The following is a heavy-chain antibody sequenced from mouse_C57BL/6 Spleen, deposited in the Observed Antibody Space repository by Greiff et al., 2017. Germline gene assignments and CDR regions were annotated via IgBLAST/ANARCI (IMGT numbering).Heavy chain of an antibody. D-gene: IGHD2-3*01. Sequence: QVQLQPPGAELVKPGASVKLSCKASGYTFTSYWMHWVKQRPGRGLEWIGRIDTNSGGTKYNAKLKGKATLTVDKPSSTAYMQLSSLTSEDSSFYDSARWGWSDAMDYWGQGTSVTVAS. CDR2: IDTNSGGT. J-gene: IGHJ4*01. CDR1: GYTFTSYW. V-gene: IGHV1-72*01. CDR3: ARWGWSDAMDY.